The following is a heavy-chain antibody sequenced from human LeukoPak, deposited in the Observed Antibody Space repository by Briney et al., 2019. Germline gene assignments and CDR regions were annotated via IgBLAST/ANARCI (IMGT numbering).Heavy chain of an antibody. V-gene: IGHV4-4*07. J-gene: IGHJ4*02. CDR1: GGSISNYY. CDR2: IYSSGSI. D-gene: IGHD3-22*01. Sequence: SETLSLTCTVSGGSISNYYWTWIRQPAGKGLEWIGRIYSSGSINYNPSLKSRVTMSVDTSKNQFSLKLSSVTAADTAVYYCARGGTYYDSSGYLFDYWGQGTLVTVSS. CDR3: ARGGTYYDSSGYLFDY.